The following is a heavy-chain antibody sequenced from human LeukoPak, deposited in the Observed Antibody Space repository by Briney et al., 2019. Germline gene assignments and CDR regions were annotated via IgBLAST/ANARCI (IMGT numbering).Heavy chain of an antibody. D-gene: IGHD6-13*01. CDR2: ISGGGGST. CDR1: GFTFTSYS. CDR3: AKAASSSWPSYYYGMDV. V-gene: IGHV3-23*01. J-gene: IGHJ6*02. Sequence: GGSLRLSCAASGFTFTSYSMNWVRQAPGKGLEWVSTISGGGGSTYYADSVKGRFTISRDNSKNTLYLQVNSLRAEDTAVYYCAKAASSSWPSYYYGMDVWGQGTTVTVSS.